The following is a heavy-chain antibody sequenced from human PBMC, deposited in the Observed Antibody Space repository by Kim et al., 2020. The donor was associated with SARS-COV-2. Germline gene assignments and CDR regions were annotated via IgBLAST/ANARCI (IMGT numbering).Heavy chain of an antibody. CDR1: GFTFSSYS. V-gene: IGHV3-21*01. CDR2: ISSSSSYI. CDR3: ARDGGDSYVFDY. J-gene: IGHJ4*02. Sequence: GGSLRLSCAASGFTFSSYSMNWVRQAPGKGLEWFSSISSSSSYIYYADSVKGRFTISRDNAKNSLYLQMNSLRAEDTAVYYCARDGGDSYVFDYLGQGTLVTVYS. D-gene: IGHD2-21*02.